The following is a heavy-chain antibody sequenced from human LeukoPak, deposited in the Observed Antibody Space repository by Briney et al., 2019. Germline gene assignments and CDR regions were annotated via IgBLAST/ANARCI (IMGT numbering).Heavy chain of an antibody. CDR1: GYTLTGYY. Sequence: ASVKVSCKASGYTLTGYYMHWVRQAPGQGLEWMGWINPNSGGTNYAQKFQGRVTMTRDTSISTAYMELSRLRSDDTAVYYCARGGYYDFWSGYRHWGQGTLVTVSS. CDR3: ARGGYYDFWSGYRH. CDR2: INPNSGGT. D-gene: IGHD3-3*01. V-gene: IGHV1-2*02. J-gene: IGHJ4*02.